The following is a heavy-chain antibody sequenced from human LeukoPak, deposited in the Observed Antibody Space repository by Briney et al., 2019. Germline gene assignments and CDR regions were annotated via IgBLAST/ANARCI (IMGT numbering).Heavy chain of an antibody. Sequence: PGGTLRLSCAGSGFTFSSHGMNWVRQAPGKGLEWVSGISGGGDITYYADSVKGRFTISRDNAKNSLYLQMNSLRAEDTAVYYCANRNCGGDCRGQGTLVTVSS. J-gene: IGHJ4*02. CDR1: GFTFSSHG. CDR2: ISGGGDIT. D-gene: IGHD2-21*01. V-gene: IGHV3-23*01. CDR3: ANRNCGGDC.